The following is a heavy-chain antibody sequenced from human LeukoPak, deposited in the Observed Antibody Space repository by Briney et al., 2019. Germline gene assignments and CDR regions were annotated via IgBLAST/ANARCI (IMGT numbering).Heavy chain of an antibody. CDR1: GGSFSGYY. J-gene: IGHJ5*02. CDR2: INHSGST. D-gene: IGHD3-10*01. CDR3: ARGGYYGSGNDFRFDP. V-gene: IGHV4-34*01. Sequence: SETLSLTCAVYGGSFSGYYWSWIRQPPGKGLEWIGGINHSGSTNYKPSLKSRVTISVDTSKNQFSLKLSSVTAADTAVYYCARGGYYGSGNDFRFDPWGQGTLVTVSS.